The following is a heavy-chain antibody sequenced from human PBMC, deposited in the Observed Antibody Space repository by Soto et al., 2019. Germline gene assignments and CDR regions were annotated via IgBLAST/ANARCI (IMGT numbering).Heavy chain of an antibody. J-gene: IGHJ6*02. CDR2: IIPIFGTA. V-gene: IGHV1-69*01. CDR1: GGTFSSYA. D-gene: IGHD6-19*01. CDR3: NQLLVSPNYYYYGMDV. Sequence: QVQLVQSGAEVKKPGSSVKVSCKASGGTFSSYAISWVRQAPGQGLEWMGGIIPIFGTANYAQKFQGRVTIKADESTSTAYMELSSLRSENTAVYYCNQLLVSPNYYYYGMDVWGQGTTVTVSS.